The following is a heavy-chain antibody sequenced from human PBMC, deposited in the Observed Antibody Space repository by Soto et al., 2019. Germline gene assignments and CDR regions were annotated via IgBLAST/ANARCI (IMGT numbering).Heavy chain of an antibody. CDR3: APQLVVVVSAIPLEFGY. Sequence: EVQLLESGGDLIQPGGSLRLSCVASGITFGSRAMSWVRQAPGEGLEWVSTITDTGGDAKYADSVRGRFTISRDNSKKTLYLQMSSLRADDSAVYYCAPQLVVVVSAIPLEFGYWGQGTLVTVSS. V-gene: IGHV3-23*01. D-gene: IGHD2-21*02. CDR1: GITFGSRA. J-gene: IGHJ4*02. CDR2: ITDTGGDA.